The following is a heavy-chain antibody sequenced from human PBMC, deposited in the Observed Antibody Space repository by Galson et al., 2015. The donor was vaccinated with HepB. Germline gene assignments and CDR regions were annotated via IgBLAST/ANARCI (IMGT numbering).Heavy chain of an antibody. CDR2: ISAYNGNT. J-gene: IGHJ4*02. D-gene: IGHD5-18*01. CDR3: ARAAEYSYDDY. CDR1: GYTFISYG. V-gene: IGHV1-18*01. Sequence: SVKVSCKASGYTFISYGISWVRQAPGQGLEWMGWISAYNGNTHYAQKVQGKVTMTTDTSTSTAYMELRSLRSDDTAFYFCARAAEYSYDDYWGQGTLVIVSS.